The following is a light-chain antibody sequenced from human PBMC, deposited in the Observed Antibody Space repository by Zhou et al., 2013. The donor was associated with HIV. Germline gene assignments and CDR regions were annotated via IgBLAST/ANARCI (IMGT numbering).Light chain of an antibody. J-gene: IGKJ2*01. Sequence: EIVLTQSPATLSLSPGERVTLSCRASQSISSGYLAWYQQKPGQAPRLLIYGASSRATGIPDRFSGSGSGADFTLTISRLEPEDFAVYYCQQYANSPQTFGQGTKVEIK. CDR1: QSISSGY. CDR3: QQYANSPQT. V-gene: IGKV3-20*01. CDR2: GAS.